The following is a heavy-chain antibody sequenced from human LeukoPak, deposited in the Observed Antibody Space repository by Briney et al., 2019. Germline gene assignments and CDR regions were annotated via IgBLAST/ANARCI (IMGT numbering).Heavy chain of an antibody. CDR3: AKLKTVTTSYFDY. CDR2: ISGSGGST. J-gene: IGHJ4*02. CDR1: GFTFSSYA. Sequence: GGSLRLSCAASGFTFSSYAMSWVRLAPGKGLEWVSAISGSGGSTYYADSVKGRFTISRDNSKNTLYLQMNSLRAEDTAVYYCAKLKTVTTSYFDYWGQGTLVTVSS. D-gene: IGHD4-17*01. V-gene: IGHV3-23*01.